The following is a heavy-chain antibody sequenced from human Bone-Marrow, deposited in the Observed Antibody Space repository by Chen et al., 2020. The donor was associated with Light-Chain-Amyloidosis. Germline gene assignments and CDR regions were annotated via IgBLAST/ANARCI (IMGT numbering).Heavy chain of an antibody. D-gene: IGHD3-3*01. CDR1: GGTFNSYG. V-gene: IGHV1-69*01. J-gene: IGHJ5*02. CDR3: ARDETPIFGVVTYNWFHP. CDR2: IIPMFGRA. Sequence: QVQLVQSGAEVKKPGSSVKVSCRASGGTFNSYGVSWIRQAPGQGLEWMGWIIPMFGRAHYAQKFQGRVTMTADESTNTAYMELSRLGSEDTAVYYCARDETPIFGVVTYNWFHPWGQGTLVTVSS.